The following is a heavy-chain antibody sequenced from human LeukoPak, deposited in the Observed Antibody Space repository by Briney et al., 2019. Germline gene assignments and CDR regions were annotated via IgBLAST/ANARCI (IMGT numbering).Heavy chain of an antibody. V-gene: IGHV3-23*01. CDR1: GFTFNTHA. CDR2: VSDTGDLR. D-gene: IGHD3-9*01. Sequence: GGSLRPSRAASGFTFNTHAISWVRQAPGKGLEWVAAVSDTGDLRYSANSVKGRFAISRDNSKNTAFLQMYSLRAEDTALYYCVKGGLRSGYSFEDWGQGTLVSVSS. J-gene: IGHJ4*02. CDR3: VKGGLRSGYSFED.